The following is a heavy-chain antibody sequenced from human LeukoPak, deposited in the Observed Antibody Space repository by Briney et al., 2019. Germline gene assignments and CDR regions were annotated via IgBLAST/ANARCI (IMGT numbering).Heavy chain of an antibody. V-gene: IGHV3-73*01. CDR1: GFTFSGSA. CDR2: IRSKANSYAT. D-gene: IGHD6-13*01. J-gene: IGHJ4*02. CDR3: TRRWDYSSSWGFDY. Sequence: HAGGSLRLSCAASGFTFSGSAMHWVRQASGKGLEWVGRIRSKANSYATAYAASVKGRFTISRDDSKNTAYLQMNSLKTGDTAVYYCTRRWDYSSSWGFDYWGQGTLVTVSS.